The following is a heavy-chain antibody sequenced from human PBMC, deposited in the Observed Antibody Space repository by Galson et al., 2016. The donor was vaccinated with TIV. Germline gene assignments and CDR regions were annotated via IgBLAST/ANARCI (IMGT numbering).Heavy chain of an antibody. CDR3: AKDPGIYGDYLLAYFDY. J-gene: IGHJ4*02. Sequence: SLRLSCAASGFSFSSYGMHWVRQAPGKGLEWVAVILYDGTNKYYADSVKGRFTISRDNSKNTLSLQMNSLGTEDTAVYYCAKDPGIYGDYLLAYFDYWGQGTLVTVSS. V-gene: IGHV3-30*18. D-gene: IGHD4-17*01. CDR1: GFSFSSYG. CDR2: ILYDGTNK.